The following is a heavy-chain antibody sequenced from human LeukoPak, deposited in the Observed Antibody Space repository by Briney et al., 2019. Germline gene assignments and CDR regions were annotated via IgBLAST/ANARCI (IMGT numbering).Heavy chain of an antibody. CDR1: GFRIGDYA. CDR2: VSYDGKNI. J-gene: IGHJ5*02. CDR3: ARDRRGNWDFWSGSSLDP. V-gene: IGHV3-30*03. Sequence: PGGSLRLSCAASGFRIGDYAIHWVRQAPGKGLEWVAVVSYDGKNIYYADSLKGRFTIARDSSKNTVYLTMNNLTFEDTAMYYCARDRRGNWDFWSGSSLDPWGQGTLVAVSS. D-gene: IGHD3-3*01.